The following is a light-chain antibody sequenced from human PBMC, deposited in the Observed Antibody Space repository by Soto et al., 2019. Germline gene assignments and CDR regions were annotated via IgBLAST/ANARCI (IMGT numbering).Light chain of an antibody. V-gene: IGKV1-5*01. J-gene: IGKJ1*01. Sequence: DIQMTQSPSTLSASVGDRVTITCRARQTISSWLAWYQQKPGKAPNLLIFDASSLHSEVPSRFTGSGSGTEFTLTISSLQPDDFATYYCQQYHTYPRTFGQGTKVEL. CDR2: DAS. CDR3: QQYHTYPRT. CDR1: QTISSW.